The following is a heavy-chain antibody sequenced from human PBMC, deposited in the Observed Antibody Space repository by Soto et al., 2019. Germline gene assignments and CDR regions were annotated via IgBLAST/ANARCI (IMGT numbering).Heavy chain of an antibody. CDR1: GFTFDDYG. V-gene: IGHV3-21*01. CDR2: ISSSSSYI. CDR3: ARDGPYSSSSFPNWFDP. J-gene: IGHJ5*02. Sequence: GGSLRLSCAASGFTFDDYGMSWVRQAPGKGLEWVSSISSSSSYIYYADSVKGRFTISRDNAKNSLYLQMNSLRAEDTAVYYCARDGPYSSSSFPNWFDPWGQGTLVTVSS. D-gene: IGHD6-6*01.